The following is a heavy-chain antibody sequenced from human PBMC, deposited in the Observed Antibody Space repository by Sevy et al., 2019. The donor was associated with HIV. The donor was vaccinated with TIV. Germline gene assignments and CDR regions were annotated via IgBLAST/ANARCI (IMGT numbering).Heavy chain of an antibody. CDR2: IIPIFGTA. Sequence: ASVKVSCKASGGTFSSYAISWVRQAPGQGLEWMGGIIPIFGTANYAQKFQGRVTITADESTSTAYMELSSLRSEDTAVYYCARSVDVDIVATKPYYYYYGMDVWGQGTTVTVSS. J-gene: IGHJ6*02. CDR1: GGTFSSYA. V-gene: IGHV1-69*13. CDR3: ARSVDVDIVATKPYYYYYGMDV. D-gene: IGHD5-12*01.